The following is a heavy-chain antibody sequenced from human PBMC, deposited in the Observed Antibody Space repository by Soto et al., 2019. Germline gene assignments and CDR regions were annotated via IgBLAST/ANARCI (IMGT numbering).Heavy chain of an antibody. D-gene: IGHD2-15*01. CDR3: AKGYCGGGRCYDLDNWFDS. CDR2: IGDSEGETT. J-gene: IGHJ5*01. Sequence: EVQLLESGGGLVQPGGSLRLSCAASGFTFSTYAMTWVRQAPGKGPEWVSRIGDSEGETTHYADSVKGRFTISRDNAKKTLDLQMNRLRVEDTGIYYCAKGYCGGGRCYDLDNWFDSWGQGTRVTVSS. CDR1: GFTFSTYA. V-gene: IGHV3-23*01.